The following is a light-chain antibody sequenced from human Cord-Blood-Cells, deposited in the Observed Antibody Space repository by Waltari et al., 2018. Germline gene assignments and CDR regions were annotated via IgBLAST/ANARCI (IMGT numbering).Light chain of an antibody. V-gene: IGKV3-15*01. CDR3: QQYNNWPRT. Sequence: EIVMTQSPATLSVSPGERANLSCRASQSVSSNLAWYQRKPGQAPRLLIYGASTRSTGIPSRFSGSGSGTEFTLTISSLQSEDFAVYYCQQYNNWPRTFGQGTKVEIK. J-gene: IGKJ1*01. CDR1: QSVSSN. CDR2: GAS.